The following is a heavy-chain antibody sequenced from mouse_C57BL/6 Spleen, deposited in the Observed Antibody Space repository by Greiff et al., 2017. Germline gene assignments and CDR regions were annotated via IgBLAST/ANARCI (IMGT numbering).Heavy chain of an antibody. V-gene: IGHV1-26*01. CDR1: GYTFTDYY. CDR3: ASQEAYAIDY. Sequence: EVKLQQSGPELVKPGASVKISCKASGYTFTDYYMNWVKQSHGKSLEWIGDINPNNGGTSYNQKFKGKATLTVDNSSSTAYMELRSLTSEDSAVYYCASQEAYAIDYWGQGTSVTVSS. J-gene: IGHJ4*01. CDR2: INPNNGGT.